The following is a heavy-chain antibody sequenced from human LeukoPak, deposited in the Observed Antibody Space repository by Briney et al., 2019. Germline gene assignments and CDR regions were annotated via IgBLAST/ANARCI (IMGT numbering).Heavy chain of an antibody. CDR2: IIPIFGTA. CDR3: ARGGSGYDSYHYFDY. D-gene: IGHD5-12*01. CDR1: GGTFSRYA. J-gene: IGHJ4*02. V-gene: IGHV1-69*05. Sequence: SVKVSCKASGGTFSRYAISWVRQAPGQGLEWMGGIIPIFGTANYAQKFQGRVTITTDESTSTAYMELSSLRSEDTAVYYCARGGSGYDSYHYFDYWGQGTLVTVSS.